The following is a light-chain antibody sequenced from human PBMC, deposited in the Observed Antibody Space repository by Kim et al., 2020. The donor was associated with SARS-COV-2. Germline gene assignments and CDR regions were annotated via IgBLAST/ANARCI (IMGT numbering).Light chain of an antibody. Sequence: EIVLTQSPGTLSLSPGERATLSCRASQSVSSSYLAWYQHKPGQAPRLLIYGASSRATGIPDRFSGSGSGTDFTLTISRLEPEDFVVYYCQQYGNSPRTFGQGTKVDIK. CDR1: QSVSSSY. V-gene: IGKV3-20*01. CDR2: GAS. J-gene: IGKJ1*01. CDR3: QQYGNSPRT.